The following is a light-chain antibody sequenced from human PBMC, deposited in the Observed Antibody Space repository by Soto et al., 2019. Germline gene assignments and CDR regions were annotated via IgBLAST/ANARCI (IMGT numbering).Light chain of an antibody. CDR2: GAS. Sequence: EIVLTQSPGTLSLSPGERATLSCRASQSVSSSSSLAWYQQKPGQAPRLLIYGASSRATGIPDRFSGSGSATDFTLTISRLEPEDVAVYYCRQYGSSPSYTFGQGTKLEIK. J-gene: IGKJ2*01. CDR3: RQYGSSPSYT. CDR1: QSVSSSSS. V-gene: IGKV3-20*01.